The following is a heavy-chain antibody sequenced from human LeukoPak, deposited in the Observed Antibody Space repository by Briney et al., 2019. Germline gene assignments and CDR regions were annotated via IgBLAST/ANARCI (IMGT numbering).Heavy chain of an antibody. D-gene: IGHD6-13*01. J-gene: IGHJ4*02. CDR3: ARASKYCSSWYEEEGIVNFDY. Sequence: GGSLRLSCAASGFTVRSNYMSWVRQAPGKGLEWVSVIYSGGSTYYADSVKGRFTISRDNSKNTLYLQMNSLRAEDTAVYYCARASKYCSSWYEEEGIVNFDYWGQGTLVTVSS. CDR2: IYSGGST. CDR1: GFTVRSNY. V-gene: IGHV3-53*01.